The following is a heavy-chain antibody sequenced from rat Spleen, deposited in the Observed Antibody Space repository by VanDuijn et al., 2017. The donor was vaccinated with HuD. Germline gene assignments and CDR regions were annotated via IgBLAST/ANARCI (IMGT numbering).Heavy chain of an antibody. CDR3: ARAGSGSYVMDA. CDR2: ISYSGST. J-gene: IGHJ4*01. CDR1: GYSITSSYR. D-gene: IGHD4-3*01. V-gene: IGHV3-3*01. Sequence: EVQLQESGPGLVKPSQSLSLTCSVTGYSITSSYRWNWIRKFPGNKLEWMGYISYSGSTSYNPSLKSRIPITRDTSKNQFFLQLNSVTTEDKATYYCARAGSGSYVMDAWGQGASVTVSS.